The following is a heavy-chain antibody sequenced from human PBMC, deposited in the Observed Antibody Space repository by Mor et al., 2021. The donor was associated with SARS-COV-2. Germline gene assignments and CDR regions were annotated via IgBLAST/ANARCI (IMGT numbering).Heavy chain of an antibody. J-gene: IGHJ1*01. Sequence: SGDSVKARFTISRDNAKNSLYVQMNSLRAEDTAVYYCAKGPHYGGKSRAEYFQHWGQGTLVTVSS. D-gene: IGHD4-17*01. CDR3: AKGPHYGGKSRAEYFQH. V-gene: IGHV3-9*01.